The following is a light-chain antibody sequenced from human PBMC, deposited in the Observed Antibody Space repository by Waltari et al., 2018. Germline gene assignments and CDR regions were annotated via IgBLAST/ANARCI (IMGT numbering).Light chain of an antibody. CDR1: QNIGRY. Sequence: EIVLTQSPGTLSLSPGERATLSCRASQNIGRYLVWYQQKPGQPPRLLIYEASRRATGIPDRFSGSGSGTGFSLTISRLEPEDFAVYYCQNHERLPATFGQGTKVEIK. V-gene: IGKV3-20*01. J-gene: IGKJ1*01. CDR2: EAS. CDR3: QNHERLPAT.